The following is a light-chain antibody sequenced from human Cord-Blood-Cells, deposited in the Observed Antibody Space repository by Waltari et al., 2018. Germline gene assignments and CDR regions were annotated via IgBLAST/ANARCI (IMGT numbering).Light chain of an antibody. Sequence: DIQMTQSPSYLSASVGDRVTLTSRASQSISSYLNWYQQKPGKAPKLLIYAASSLQSGVRSRFSGSASGTDFTLTISSLQPEDLATYYCQQSYSTSMYTFGQVTKLEIK. CDR3: QQSYSTSMYT. CDR1: QSISSY. J-gene: IGKJ2*01. CDR2: AAS. V-gene: IGKV1-39*01.